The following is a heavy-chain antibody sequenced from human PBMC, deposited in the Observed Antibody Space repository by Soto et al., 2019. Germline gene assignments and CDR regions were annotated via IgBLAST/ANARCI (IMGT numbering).Heavy chain of an antibody. J-gene: IGHJ5*02. D-gene: IGHD2-2*01. CDR3: ARGIVYCSSTSCYADP. V-gene: IGHV4-34*01. CDR2: INHSGST. CDR1: GGSFSGYY. Sequence: QVQLQQWGAGLLKPSETLSLTCAVYGGSFSGYYWSWIRQPPGKGLEWIGEINHSGSTNYNPSLKSRVTISVDTSKHQFSLTLSSVLAADTAVYYCARGIVYCSSTSCYADPWGQGTLVTVSS.